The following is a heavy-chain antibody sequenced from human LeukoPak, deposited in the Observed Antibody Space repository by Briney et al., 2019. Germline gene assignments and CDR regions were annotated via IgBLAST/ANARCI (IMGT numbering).Heavy chain of an antibody. CDR1: GFTFRTYW. J-gene: IGHJ1*01. V-gene: IGHV3-7*01. CDR2: IKQDGSEK. CDR3: VREVGAPGSFQH. D-gene: IGHD1-26*01. Sequence: GGSLRLSCAASGFTFRTYWMSWVRQAPGKGLEWVANIKQDGSEKYYVDSVKGRFTISRDNAKNSLYLQMNSLRAEDTAVYHCVREVGAPGSFQHWGQGAPVTVS.